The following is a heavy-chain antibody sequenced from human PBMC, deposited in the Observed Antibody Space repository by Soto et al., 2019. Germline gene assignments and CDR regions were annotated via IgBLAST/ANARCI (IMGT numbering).Heavy chain of an antibody. CDR1: GGTFSSYA. V-gene: IGHV1-69*01. D-gene: IGHD1-1*01. J-gene: IGHJ4*02. Sequence: QVQLVQSGAEVKKPGSSVKVSCKASGGTFSSYAISWVRQAPGQGLEWMGGIIPIFGTSHYAQKFQGSVTITADESPSTAYMELSSLRSEDTAVYYCARGVGWNDMGYYFDYWGQGTLVTVSS. CDR3: ARGVGWNDMGYYFDY. CDR2: IIPIFGTS.